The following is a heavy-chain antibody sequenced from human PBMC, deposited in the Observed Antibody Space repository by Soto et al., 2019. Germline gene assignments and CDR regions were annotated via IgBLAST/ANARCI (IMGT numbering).Heavy chain of an antibody. V-gene: IGHV4-31*03. CDR3: TRDLPNGSGYSYFDY. CDR1: GGSISSGGYY. CDR2: IYYGGST. J-gene: IGHJ4*02. D-gene: IGHD6-25*01. Sequence: QVQLQESGPGLVKPSQTLSLTCTVSGGSISSGGYYWSWIRQHPGKGLEWIGYIYYGGSTYYSPSLRSRVAISVVTSKNQLSLKVTAVTAADTAAYFCTRDLPNGSGYSYFDYWGQGTLVTVSS.